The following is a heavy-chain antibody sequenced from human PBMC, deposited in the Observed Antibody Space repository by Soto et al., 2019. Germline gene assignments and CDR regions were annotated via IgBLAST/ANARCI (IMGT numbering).Heavy chain of an antibody. D-gene: IGHD6-25*01. J-gene: IGHJ5*02. CDR3: LSKAPSGHCGA. V-gene: IGHV3-74*01. Sequence: GGSLRLSCSASGFTLSNDLVHWVRQSPGKGLVWVSRISADGSDTAYADSVKGRFSISRDNDRNTVYLQMSSLRVDDTAVYYCLSKAPSGHCGAWGQGTLVTVSS. CDR1: GFTLSNDL. CDR2: ISADGSDT.